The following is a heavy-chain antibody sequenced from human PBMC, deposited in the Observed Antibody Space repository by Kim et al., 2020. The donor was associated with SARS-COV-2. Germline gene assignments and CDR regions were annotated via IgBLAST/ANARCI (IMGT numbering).Heavy chain of an antibody. CDR2: ISYDGSNK. J-gene: IGHJ4*02. D-gene: IGHD5-12*01. CDR1: GFTFSSYG. Sequence: GGSLRLSCAASGFTFSSYGMHWVRQAPGKGLEWVAVISYDGSNKYYADSVKGRFTISRDNSKNTLYLQMNSLRAEDTAVYYCVHNLMRDGYNAWGQGTLVTVSS. V-gene: IGHV3-30*03. CDR3: VHNLMRDGYNA.